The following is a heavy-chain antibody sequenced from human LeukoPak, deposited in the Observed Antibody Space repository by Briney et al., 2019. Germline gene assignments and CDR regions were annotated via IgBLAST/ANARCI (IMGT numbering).Heavy chain of an antibody. Sequence: PGGSLRLSCAASGFTFSGSAMHWVRQASGKGLEWVGRIRSKANSYATEYAASVKGRFTISRDDSKNTAYLQMNSLKTEDTAVYYCTHHLAAPGTSPVGYWGQGTLVTVSS. D-gene: IGHD6-13*01. V-gene: IGHV3-73*01. CDR3: THHLAAPGTSPVGY. CDR2: IRSKANSYAT. J-gene: IGHJ4*02. CDR1: GFTFSGSA.